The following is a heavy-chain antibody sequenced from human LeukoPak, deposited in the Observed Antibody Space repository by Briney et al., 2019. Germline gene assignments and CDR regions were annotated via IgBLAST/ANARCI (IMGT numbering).Heavy chain of an antibody. CDR1: GGSLSSSSYY. J-gene: IGHJ4*02. Sequence: SETLSLTCTVSGGSLSSSSYYWGWLRQPPGGGGEWIGSIYYSGSTYYNPSRKRRVTITENTSKNQFSLKSRHVTGGDTGCYYCARHKFPGVTTVLFDYWGQGTLVIVSS. D-gene: IGHD4-17*01. CDR2: IYYSGST. CDR3: ARHKFPGVTTVLFDY. V-gene: IGHV4-39*01.